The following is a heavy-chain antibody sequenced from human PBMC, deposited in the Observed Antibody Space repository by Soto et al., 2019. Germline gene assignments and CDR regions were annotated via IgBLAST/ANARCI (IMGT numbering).Heavy chain of an antibody. D-gene: IGHD3-9*01. Sequence: PSETLSLTCAVYGGSFSDYYWGWIRQPPGKGLEWIGSIYYRGNAYYNPSLQTRVTISLDKSKSQFSLKLNSVTAADSAVYFCARLEGLATISYYFDFWGPGALVTVSS. CDR2: IYYRGNA. CDR1: GGSFSDYY. V-gene: IGHV4-34*01. J-gene: IGHJ4*02. CDR3: ARLEGLATISYYFDF.